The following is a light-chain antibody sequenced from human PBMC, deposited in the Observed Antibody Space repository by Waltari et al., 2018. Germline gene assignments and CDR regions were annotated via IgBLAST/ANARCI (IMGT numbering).Light chain of an antibody. CDR3: GTWDSSLSGAV. V-gene: IGLV1-51*02. CDR2: EDS. CDR1: SSNIGHKY. J-gene: IGLJ7*01. Sequence: QSVLTQPPSVSAAPGQRVTISCSGGSSNIGHKYVSWSRQFPGTAPKLLIYEDSERPSGIPGRFSGSKSGTSATLDITGLQAGDEADYYCGTWDSSLSGAVFGGGTHLTVL.